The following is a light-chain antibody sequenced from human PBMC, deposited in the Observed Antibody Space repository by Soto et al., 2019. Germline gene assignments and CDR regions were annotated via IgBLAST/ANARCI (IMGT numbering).Light chain of an antibody. J-gene: IGKJ1*01. CDR3: QQYGSSGT. V-gene: IGKV3-20*01. CDR1: QSVSTY. Sequence: EVVLTQSPATMSLYPGEGATLSCRASQSVSTYLAWYQQKPGQAPRLLIYGASNRATGIPDRFSGSGSGTDFTLTISRLEPEDFAVYYCQQYGSSGTFGQGTKVEIK. CDR2: GAS.